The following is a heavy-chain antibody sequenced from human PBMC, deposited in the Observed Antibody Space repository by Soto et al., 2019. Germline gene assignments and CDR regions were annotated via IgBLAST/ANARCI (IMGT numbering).Heavy chain of an antibody. D-gene: IGHD3-3*01. CDR3: AKDLNYYEFWSRYQPYGMDV. CDR2: ISGSGGST. Sequence: GGSLRLSCAASGFTFSSYAMSWVRQAPGKGLEWVSAISGSGGSTYYADSVKGRFTISRDNSKNTLYLQMNSLRAEDTAVYYCAKDLNYYEFWSRYQPYGMDVWSQGTMVTVS. V-gene: IGHV3-23*01. CDR1: GFTFSSYA. J-gene: IGHJ6*02.